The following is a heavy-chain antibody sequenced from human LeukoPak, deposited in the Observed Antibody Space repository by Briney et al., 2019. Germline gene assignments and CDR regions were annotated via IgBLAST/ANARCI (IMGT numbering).Heavy chain of an antibody. V-gene: IGHV4-59*01. Sequence: SETLSRTCTVSGGSISSYYWSWTRQPPGKGLEWIGYIYYSGSTNYNPSLKSRVTISVDTSKNQFSLKLSSVTAADTAVYYCARACCYCSSTSCYSASWFDPWGQGTLVTVSS. CDR3: ARACCYCSSTSCYSASWFDP. J-gene: IGHJ5*02. D-gene: IGHD2-2*01. CDR1: GGSISSYY. CDR2: IYYSGST.